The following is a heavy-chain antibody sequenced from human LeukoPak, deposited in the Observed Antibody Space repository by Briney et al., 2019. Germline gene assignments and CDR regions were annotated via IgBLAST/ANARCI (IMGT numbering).Heavy chain of an antibody. CDR2: IRYDGSNK. D-gene: IGHD2/OR15-2a*01. V-gene: IGHV3-30*02. CDR3: ARDFYRPFDL. CDR1: GFTFSSYG. J-gene: IGHJ2*01. Sequence: PGGSLRLSCAASGFTFSSYGMHWVRQAPGKGLEWVAFIRYDGSNKYYADSVKGRFTISRDNAKNTLYLQVNSLRAEDTAVYYCARDFYRPFDLWGRGTLVTVSS.